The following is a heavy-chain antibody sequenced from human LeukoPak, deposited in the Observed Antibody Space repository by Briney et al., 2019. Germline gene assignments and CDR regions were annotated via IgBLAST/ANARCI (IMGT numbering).Heavy chain of an antibody. CDR3: ARILYYDSSGPPDY. Sequence: ASVKLSCKASGYTFTTYYINWVRQAPGQGLEWMGWISAYNGDTNYAQRLQGRVTMTTDTSTSTAYMELRSLRSDDTAVYYCARILYYDSSGPPDYWGQGTLVTVSS. J-gene: IGHJ4*02. CDR1: GYTFTTYY. V-gene: IGHV1-18*04. CDR2: ISAYNGDT. D-gene: IGHD3-22*01.